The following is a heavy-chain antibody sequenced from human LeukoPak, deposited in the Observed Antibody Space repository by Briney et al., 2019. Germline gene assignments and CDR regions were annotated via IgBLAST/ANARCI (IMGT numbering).Heavy chain of an antibody. D-gene: IGHD5-24*01. Sequence: ASVKVSCKASGYTFTGYYMHWVRQAPGQGLEWMGWINPNSGGTYYAQKFQGRVTMTSDTSISTAYMELSRLRSDNTAVYYCARAARGEHGYRNPWGQGTLVTVSS. CDR3: ARAARGEHGYRNP. J-gene: IGHJ5*02. V-gene: IGHV1-2*02. CDR2: INPNSGGT. CDR1: GYTFTGYY.